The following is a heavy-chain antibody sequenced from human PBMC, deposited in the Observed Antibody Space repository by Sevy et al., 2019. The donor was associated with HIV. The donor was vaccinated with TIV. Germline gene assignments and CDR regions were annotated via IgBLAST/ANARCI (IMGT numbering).Heavy chain of an antibody. D-gene: IGHD3-10*01. CDR3: VGHSGWKFDP. CDR1: GFTFSGSW. J-gene: IGHJ5*02. V-gene: IGHV3-7*01. CDR2: IKYDGSEK. Sequence: GGSLRLSCAASGFTFSGSWMAWVRQAPGKGLEWVANIKYDGSEKYYVDSVKGRFTISRDNPKNSLYLQMNSLRAEDTAVYYCVGHSGWKFDPWGQGTLVIVSS.